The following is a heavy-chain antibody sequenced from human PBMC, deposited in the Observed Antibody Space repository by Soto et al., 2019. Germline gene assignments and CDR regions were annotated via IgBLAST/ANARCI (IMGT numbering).Heavy chain of an antibody. CDR3: AKGLSGSGAYQWFDP. J-gene: IGHJ5*02. CDR1: AFTFSRFA. D-gene: IGHD3-10*01. V-gene: IGHV3-23*01. Sequence: EVQLLESGGGLVQPGGSLRLSCVASAFTFSRFAMSWVRQTPGKGLEWVSAISGSGDKTFYADSVKGRFTISRDNSKNTLYLQMNSLSVEDTAVYYCAKGLSGSGAYQWFDPWGQGTLVTVSS. CDR2: ISGSGDKT.